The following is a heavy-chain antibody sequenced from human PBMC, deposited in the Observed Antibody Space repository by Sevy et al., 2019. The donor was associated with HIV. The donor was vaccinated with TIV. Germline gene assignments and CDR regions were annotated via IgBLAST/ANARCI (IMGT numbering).Heavy chain of an antibody. CDR2: IWYDGSSK. CDR3: ARCADYFDSSGANFEY. V-gene: IGHV3-33*01. J-gene: IGHJ4*02. Sequence: GGSLRLSCAASGFSFSNYGMHWVRQAPGKGLEWVALIWYDGSSKYYADSVKGRLTISSDNSKNTRSLQMNSLRAEDTAVYYCARCADYFDSSGANFEYWGQGTLVTVSS. CDR1: GFSFSNYG. D-gene: IGHD3-22*01.